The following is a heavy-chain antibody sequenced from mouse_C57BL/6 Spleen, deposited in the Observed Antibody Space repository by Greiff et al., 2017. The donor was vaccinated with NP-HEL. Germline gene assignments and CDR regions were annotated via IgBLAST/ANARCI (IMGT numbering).Heavy chain of an antibody. CDR2: IYPGSGST. V-gene: IGHV1-55*01. D-gene: IGHD1-1*01. Sequence: QVQLQQPGAELVKPGASVKMSCKASGYTFTSYWITWVKQRPGQGLEWIGDIYPGSGSTNYNEKFKSKATLTVDTSSSTAYMQLSSLTSEDSAVYYCARESGYYYGSSAWFAYWGQGTLVTVSA. J-gene: IGHJ3*01. CDR1: GYTFTSYW. CDR3: ARESGYYYGSSAWFAY.